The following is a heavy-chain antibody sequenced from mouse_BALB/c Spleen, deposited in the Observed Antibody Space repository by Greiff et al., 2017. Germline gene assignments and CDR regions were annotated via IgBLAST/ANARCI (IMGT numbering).Heavy chain of an antibody. CDR1: GYTFTSYY. D-gene: IGHD1-1*01. V-gene: IGHV1S81*02. J-gene: IGHJ3*01. Sequence: QQSGAELVKPGASVKLSCKASGYTFTSYYMYWVKQRPGQGLEWIGEINPSNGGTNFNEKFKSKATLTVDKSSSTAYMQLSSLTSEDSAVYYCTRGGTNAWFAYWGQGTLVTVSA. CDR2: INPSNGGT. CDR3: TRGGTNAWFAY.